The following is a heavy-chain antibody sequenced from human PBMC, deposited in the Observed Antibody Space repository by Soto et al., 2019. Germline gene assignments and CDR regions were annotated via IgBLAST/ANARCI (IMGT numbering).Heavy chain of an antibody. D-gene: IGHD3-3*01. CDR3: AREPRDFWSGYYDY. CDR1: GFTFTSYA. CDR2: ISSSGGST. J-gene: IGHJ4*02. Sequence: GGSLRLSCSASGFTFTSYAMHWVRQAPGKGLEYVSAISSSGGSTYYADYVKGRLTIYRDNSKNTLYLQMNRLRAEDTAVYYCAREPRDFWSGYYDYWGQGTLVTVSS. V-gene: IGHV3-64*04.